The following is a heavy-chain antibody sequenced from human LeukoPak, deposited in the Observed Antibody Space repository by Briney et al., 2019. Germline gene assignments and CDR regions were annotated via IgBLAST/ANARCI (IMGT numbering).Heavy chain of an antibody. CDR2: IYHSGST. J-gene: IGHJ5*02. CDR1: GGSISSGGYS. CDR3: ARRVSGWFDP. V-gene: IGHV4-30-2*02. Sequence: SQTLSLTCAVSGGSISSGGYSWSWIRQPPGKGLEWIGYIYHSGSTYYNPSLKSRVTISVDRSKNQFSLKLSSVTAADTAVYYCARRVSGWFDPWGQGSLVTVSS.